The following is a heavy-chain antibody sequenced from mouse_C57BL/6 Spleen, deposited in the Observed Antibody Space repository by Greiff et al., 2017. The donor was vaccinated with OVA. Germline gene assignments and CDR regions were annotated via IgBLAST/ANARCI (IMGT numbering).Heavy chain of an antibody. J-gene: IGHJ4*01. V-gene: IGHV1-82*01. CDR1: GYAFSSSW. CDR2: IYPGDGDT. Sequence: VQLQQSGPALVKPGASVKISCKASGYAFSSSWMNWVKQRPGKGLEWIGRIYPGDGDTNYNGKFKGKATLTADKSSSTADMQLSSLTSEDSAVYFCVREEGAMDYWGQGTSVTVSS. CDR3: VREEGAMDY.